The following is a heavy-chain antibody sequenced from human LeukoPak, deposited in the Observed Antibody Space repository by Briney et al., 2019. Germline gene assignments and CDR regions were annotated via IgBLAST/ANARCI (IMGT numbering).Heavy chain of an antibody. D-gene: IGHD4-23*01. CDR2: ISSSSSYI. CDR1: HFPFSLYW. Sequence: PGGSLRLSCGASHFPFSLYWMSWVRQAPGKGLEWFSSISSSSSYIYYADSVKGRFTISRDNAKNSLYLQMNSLRAEDTAVYYCARDYGGSSPFDYWGQGTLVTVSS. V-gene: IGHV3-21*06. J-gene: IGHJ4*02. CDR3: ARDYGGSSPFDY.